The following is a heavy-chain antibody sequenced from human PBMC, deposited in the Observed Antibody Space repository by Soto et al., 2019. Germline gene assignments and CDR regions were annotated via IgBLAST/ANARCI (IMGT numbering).Heavy chain of an antibody. Sequence: SVKVSCKASEDTLSSYAISWVRQAPGQGLEWMGGIIPFSGTANYAQKFQGRVTITADKSTSTAYMELSSLRSEDTAVYYCVREGYYDSSGYYPGWLDPWGQGTPVTV. J-gene: IGHJ5*02. CDR2: IIPFSGTA. V-gene: IGHV1-69*06. CDR1: EDTLSSYA. D-gene: IGHD3-22*01. CDR3: VREGYYDSSGYYPGWLDP.